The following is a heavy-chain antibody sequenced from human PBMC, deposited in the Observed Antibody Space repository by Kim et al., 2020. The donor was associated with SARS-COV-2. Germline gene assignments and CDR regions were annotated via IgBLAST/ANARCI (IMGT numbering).Heavy chain of an antibody. V-gene: IGHV1-2*02. J-gene: IGHJ4*02. D-gene: IGHD6-13*01. CDR3: ARESGSSSWYYFDY. Sequence: QKFQGRVTMTRDTSISTAYMELSRLRSDDTAVYYCARESGSSSWYYFDYWGQGTLVTVSS.